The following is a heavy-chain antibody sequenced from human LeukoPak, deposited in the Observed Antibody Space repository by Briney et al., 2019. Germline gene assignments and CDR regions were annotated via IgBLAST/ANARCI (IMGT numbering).Heavy chain of an antibody. CDR1: GFTFSSNY. V-gene: IGHV3-53*01. CDR3: ARDRGVYYMDV. D-gene: IGHD1-26*01. CDR2: IYSGGST. Sequence: GGSLRLSCAASGFTFSSNYMSWVRQAPGKGLEWVSVIYSGGSTYYADSVKGRFTISRDNSKNTLYLQMNSLRAEDTAVYYCARDRGVYYMDVWGKGTTVTISS. J-gene: IGHJ6*03.